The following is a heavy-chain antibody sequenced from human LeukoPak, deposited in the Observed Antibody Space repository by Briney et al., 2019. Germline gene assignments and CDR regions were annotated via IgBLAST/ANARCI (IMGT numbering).Heavy chain of an antibody. CDR1: GYTFTSYG. D-gene: IGHD2/OR15-2a*01. Sequence: ASVMVSCKASGYTFTSYGISWVRQAPGQGLEWMGWISAYNGSTNYAQKLQGRVTMTTDTSTSTAYMELRSLRSDDMAVYYCARDWPPRPYFDAFDIWGQGTMVTVSS. J-gene: IGHJ3*02. CDR2: ISAYNGST. V-gene: IGHV1-18*03. CDR3: ARDWPPRPYFDAFDI.